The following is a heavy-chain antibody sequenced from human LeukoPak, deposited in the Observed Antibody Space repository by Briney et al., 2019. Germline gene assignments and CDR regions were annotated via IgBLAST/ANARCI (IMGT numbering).Heavy chain of an antibody. CDR3: AKAHEESMATILY. J-gene: IGHJ4*02. CDR2: ISGSGGST. Sequence: PGGSLRLSCAASGFTFSSYAMNWVRQAPGKGLEWVSAISGSGGSTYYADSVKGRFTISRDNSKNTLYLQMSSLRAEDTAVYYCAKAHEESMATILYWGQGTLVTVSS. CDR1: GFTFSSYA. D-gene: IGHD5-12*01. V-gene: IGHV3-23*01.